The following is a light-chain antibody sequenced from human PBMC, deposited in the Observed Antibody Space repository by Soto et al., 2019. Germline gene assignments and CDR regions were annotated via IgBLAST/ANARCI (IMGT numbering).Light chain of an antibody. CDR3: QQYNCAWT. V-gene: IGKV3D-15*01. J-gene: IGKJ1*01. CDR2: GAS. CDR1: QSVSSY. Sequence: EIVLTQSPDTLSLSPGERATLSYRASQSVSSYLAWYQQKPGQAPRLLIYGASSRATGIPNRFSGSGSGTEFSLTISSLQPDDFATYYCQQYNCAWTFGQGTKVDIK.